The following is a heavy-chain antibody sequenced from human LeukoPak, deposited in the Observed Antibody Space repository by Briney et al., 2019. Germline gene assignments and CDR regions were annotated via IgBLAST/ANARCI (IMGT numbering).Heavy chain of an antibody. CDR3: AKGSVGTTRRFDP. CDR1: GFAFSSDA. D-gene: IGHD4-23*01. Sequence: GGSLRLSCVASGFAFSSDAMSWVRQVPGKGLEWVSSISGSGGGTEYADSVKGRFTISRDNSKNTLYLQLNSLRVEDTAIFYCAKGSVGTTRRFDPWGQGTLVTVSS. CDR2: ISGSGGGT. V-gene: IGHV3-23*01. J-gene: IGHJ5*02.